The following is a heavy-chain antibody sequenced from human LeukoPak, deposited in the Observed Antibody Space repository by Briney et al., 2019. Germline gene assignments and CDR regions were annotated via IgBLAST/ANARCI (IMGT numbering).Heavy chain of an antibody. Sequence: PGGSLRISCAASGFTFSGMNWVRQAPGKGLEWVSSISSSSRYIYYADSVKGRFTISRDNAKNSLDLQMNSLRAEDTAVYYCARPMGDHWGQGTLVTVSS. CDR3: ARPMGDH. D-gene: IGHD3-10*01. V-gene: IGHV3-21*01. CDR1: GFTFSG. J-gene: IGHJ4*02. CDR2: ISSSSRYI.